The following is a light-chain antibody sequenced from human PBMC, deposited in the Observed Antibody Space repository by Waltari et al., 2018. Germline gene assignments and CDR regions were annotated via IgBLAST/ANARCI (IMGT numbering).Light chain of an antibody. Sequence: EIVWTQPPGTRSLSPGEGAPLSCRPSRRVSRTLAWYRQKPGQAPRLLIYDASSRATGIPDRFSGSGSGTDFSLTISRLEPEDFAVYYCQKYGTRPATFGQGTKVEVK. CDR1: RRVSRT. CDR2: DAS. CDR3: QKYGTRPAT. J-gene: IGKJ1*01. V-gene: IGKV3-20*01.